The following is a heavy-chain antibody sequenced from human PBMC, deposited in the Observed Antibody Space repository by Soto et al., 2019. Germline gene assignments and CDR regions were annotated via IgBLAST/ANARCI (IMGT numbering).Heavy chain of an antibody. Sequence: ASVKVSCKASGGNFSSYGITWVRQAPGQGLEWMGGIIPLFGTPSYAQKFQGRVTITAGESASTAYLELRGLRSEDTAVYFCARGRTCSDTSCYLEFWGQGTLVTVSS. CDR1: GGNFSSYG. D-gene: IGHD2-2*01. CDR3: ARGRTCSDTSCYLEF. V-gene: IGHV1-69*13. CDR2: IIPLFGTP. J-gene: IGHJ4*02.